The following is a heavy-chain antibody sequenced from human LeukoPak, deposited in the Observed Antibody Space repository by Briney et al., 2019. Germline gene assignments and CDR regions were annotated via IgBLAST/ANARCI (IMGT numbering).Heavy chain of an antibody. CDR2: INHSGST. D-gene: IGHD3-3*01. J-gene: IGHJ4*02. CDR1: GGSFSGYY. V-gene: IGHV4-34*01. CDR3: ARGRTIFGVVPGY. Sequence: SETLSLTCAVYGGSFSGYYWSWIRQPRGKGLEWIGEINHSGSTNYNPSLKSRVTISVDTSKNQFSLKLSSVTAADTAVYYCARGRTIFGVVPGYWGQGALVTVSS.